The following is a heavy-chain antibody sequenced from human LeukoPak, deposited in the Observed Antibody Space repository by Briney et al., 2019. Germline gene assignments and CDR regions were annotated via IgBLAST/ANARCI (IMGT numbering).Heavy chain of an antibody. V-gene: IGHV3-30-3*01. CDR3: AKDRELGDYFDY. CDR2: ISYDGSNK. J-gene: IGHJ4*02. CDR1: GFTFSSYA. Sequence: GGSLRLSCAASGFTFSSYAMHWVRQAPGKGLEWVAVISYDGSNKYYADSVKGRFTISRDNSKNTLYLQMNSLRAEDTAVYYCAKDRELGDYFDYWGQGTLVTVSS. D-gene: IGHD3-10*01.